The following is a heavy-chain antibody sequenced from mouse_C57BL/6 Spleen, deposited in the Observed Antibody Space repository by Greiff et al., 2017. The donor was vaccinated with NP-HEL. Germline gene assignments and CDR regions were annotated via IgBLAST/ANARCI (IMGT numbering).Heavy chain of an antibody. CDR3: TTRGGNYVGAY. CDR1: GFNIKDDY. J-gene: IGHJ3*01. CDR2: IDPENGDT. D-gene: IGHD2-1*01. Sequence: VQLQQSGAELVRPGASVKLSCTASGFNIKDDYMHWVKQRPEQGLEWIGWIDPENGDTEYASKVQGKATITADTSSNTAYLQLSSLTSEDTAVYYCTTRGGNYVGAYWGQGTLVTVSA. V-gene: IGHV14-4*01.